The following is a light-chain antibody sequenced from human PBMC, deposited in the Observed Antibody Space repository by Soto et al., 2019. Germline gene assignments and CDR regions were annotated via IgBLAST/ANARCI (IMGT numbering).Light chain of an antibody. CDR2: EGS. J-gene: IGLJ1*01. Sequence: QSALTQPASVSGSPGQSITISCTGTSSDVGNYNLVSWYQHDPGRAPKLLIYEGSKRPSGVSDRFSGSKSGNTASLTISGLQAVDEADYYCCSYASSSTYVFGTGTKVTVL. CDR1: SSDVGNYNL. CDR3: CSYASSSTYV. V-gene: IGLV2-23*01.